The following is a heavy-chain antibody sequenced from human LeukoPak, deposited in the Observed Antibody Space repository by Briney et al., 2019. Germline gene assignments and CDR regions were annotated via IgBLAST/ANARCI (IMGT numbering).Heavy chain of an antibody. CDR3: AKDNYYYDTFDI. V-gene: IGHV3-23*01. CDR1: GFTFSSYA. Sequence: GGSLRLSCAASGFTFSSYALSWVRQAPGKGLEWVSAISGSGGSTYYADSVKGRFTISRDNSKNTLYLQMNSLRAEDTAVYYCAKDNYYYDTFDIWGQGTMVTVSS. J-gene: IGHJ3*02. CDR2: ISGSGGST. D-gene: IGHD3-10*01.